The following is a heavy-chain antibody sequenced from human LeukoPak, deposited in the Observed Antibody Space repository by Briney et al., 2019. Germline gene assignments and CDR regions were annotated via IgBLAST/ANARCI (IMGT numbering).Heavy chain of an antibody. CDR3: AKDFLGRGYSDVVGPAFDY. CDR2: ISASGGST. CDR1: GFAFSSYA. D-gene: IGHD5-18*01. J-gene: IGHJ4*02. Sequence: GGSLRLSCAASGFAFSSYAMSWVRQAPGKGLEWVSSISASGGSTYYADSVKGRFTISRDNSKNTLYLQMSSLRADDTAVYYCAKDFLGRGYSDVVGPAFDYWGQGTLVPVSS. V-gene: IGHV3-23*01.